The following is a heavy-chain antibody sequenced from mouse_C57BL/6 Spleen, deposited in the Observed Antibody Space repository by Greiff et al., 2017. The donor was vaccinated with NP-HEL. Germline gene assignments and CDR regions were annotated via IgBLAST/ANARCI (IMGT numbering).Heavy chain of an antibody. V-gene: IGHV1-26*01. Sequence: EVQLQQSGPELVKPGASVKISCKASGYTFTDYYMNWVKQSHGKSLEWIGDINPNNGGTSYNQKFKGKATLTVDKSSSTAYMELRSLTSEDSAVYYCARGTRDYFDDWGQGTTLTVSS. CDR1: GYTFTDYY. J-gene: IGHJ2*01. CDR3: ARGTRDYFDD. D-gene: IGHD3-3*01. CDR2: INPNNGGT.